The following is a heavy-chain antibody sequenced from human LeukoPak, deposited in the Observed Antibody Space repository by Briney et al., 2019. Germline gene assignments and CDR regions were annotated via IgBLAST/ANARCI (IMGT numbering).Heavy chain of an antibody. V-gene: IGHV3-33*01. CDR2: IWYDASQK. CDR3: ARDEGGFCSGGSCYSGGYYFDY. Sequence: GGSLRLSCAASGFNVSNYGMHWVRQAPGKGLEWVAVIWYDASQKYYADSVKGRFTISRDNSKNTLYLQMNSLRAEDTAVYYCARDEGGFCSGGSCYSGGYYFDYWGQGTLVTVSS. CDR1: GFNVSNYG. D-gene: IGHD2-15*01. J-gene: IGHJ4*02.